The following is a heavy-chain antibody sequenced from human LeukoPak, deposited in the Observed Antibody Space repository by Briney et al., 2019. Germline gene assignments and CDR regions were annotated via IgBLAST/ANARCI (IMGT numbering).Heavy chain of an antibody. J-gene: IGHJ4*02. Sequence: PGGSLRLSCAASGFTFSSHSMNWVRQAPGKGLEWVSSISSSSSYIYYADSVKGRFTISRDNAKNSLYLQMNSLRAEDTAVYYCARVGGMVRGVIITFVDYWGQGTLVTVSS. D-gene: IGHD3-10*01. CDR3: ARVGGMVRGVIITFVDY. V-gene: IGHV3-21*01. CDR2: ISSSSSYI. CDR1: GFTFSSHS.